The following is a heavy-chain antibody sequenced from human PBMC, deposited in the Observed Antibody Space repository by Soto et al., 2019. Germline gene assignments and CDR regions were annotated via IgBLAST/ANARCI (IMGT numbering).Heavy chain of an antibody. J-gene: IGHJ5*02. CDR2: IYYSGST. V-gene: IGHV4-59*01. CDR1: GGSISSYY. D-gene: IGHD6-13*01. Sequence: SETLSLTCTVSGGSISSYYWSWIRQPPGKGLEWIGYIYYSGSTNYNPSLKSRVTISVDTSKNQFSLKLSSVTAADTAVYYCAREGSSSWYWFDPWGQGTLVTVSS. CDR3: AREGSSSWYWFDP.